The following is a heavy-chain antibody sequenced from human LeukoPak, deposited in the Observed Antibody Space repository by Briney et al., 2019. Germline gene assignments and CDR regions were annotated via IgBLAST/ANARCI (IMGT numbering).Heavy chain of an antibody. Sequence: GGSLRLSCAASGFTFSSYAMSWVRQAPGKGLEWVSAISGSGGSTYYADSVKGRFTISRDNSKNTLYLQMNSLRAEDTAVYYCAKARVPYYDFWSGYPPDFDYWGQGTLATVSS. J-gene: IGHJ4*02. CDR3: AKARVPYYDFWSGYPPDFDY. CDR2: ISGSGGST. D-gene: IGHD3-3*01. CDR1: GFTFSSYA. V-gene: IGHV3-23*01.